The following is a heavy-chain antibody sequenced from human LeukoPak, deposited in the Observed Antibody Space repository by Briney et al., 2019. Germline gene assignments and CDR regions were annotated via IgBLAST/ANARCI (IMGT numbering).Heavy chain of an antibody. CDR1: GFTLSSYS. D-gene: IGHD3-22*01. CDR3: ARVFGGDYYYDSSGPSSY. J-gene: IGHJ4*02. V-gene: IGHV3-21*01. CDR2: ISSSSYI. Sequence: GGSLRLSCAASGFTLSSYSMNWVRQAPGKGLEWVSSISSSSYIYYADSVKGRFTISRDNAKNSLYLQMNSLRAEDTAVYYCARVFGGDYYYDSSGPSSYWGQGTLVTVSS.